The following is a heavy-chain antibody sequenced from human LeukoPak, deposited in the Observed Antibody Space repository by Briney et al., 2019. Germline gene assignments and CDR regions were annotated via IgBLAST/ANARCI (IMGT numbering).Heavy chain of an antibody. CDR3: ARDETYYDILTGCYSDY. CDR2: IYSGGST. Sequence: GGSLRLSCAASGFTFSSYEMNWVRQAPGKGLEWVLVIYSGGSTYYADSVKGRFNISRDNSKNTLYLQMNSLRAEDTAVYYCARDETYYDILTGCYSDYWGQGTLVTVSS. V-gene: IGHV3-66*01. CDR1: GFTFSSYE. D-gene: IGHD3-9*01. J-gene: IGHJ4*02.